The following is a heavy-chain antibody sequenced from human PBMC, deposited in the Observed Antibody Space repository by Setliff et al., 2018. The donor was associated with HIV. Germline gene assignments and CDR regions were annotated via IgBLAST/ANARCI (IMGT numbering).Heavy chain of an antibody. Sequence: PSETLSLTCTVSGGSISTYHWSWIRQPPGKGLELIGYIYYTGTTNYNPSLKSRVTISLDTSQNHFSLKLTSVTAADTAVYYCARHITGGLAAPVWFDPWGQGTLVTVSS. D-gene: IGHD6-13*01. CDR1: GGSISTYH. CDR3: ARHITGGLAAPVWFDP. CDR2: IYYTGTT. J-gene: IGHJ5*02. V-gene: IGHV4-59*08.